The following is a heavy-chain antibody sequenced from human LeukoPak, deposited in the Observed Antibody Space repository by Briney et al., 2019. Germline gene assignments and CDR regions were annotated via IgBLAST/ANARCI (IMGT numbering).Heavy chain of an antibody. J-gene: IGHJ5*02. CDR2: IYTSGST. D-gene: IGHD2-2*01. V-gene: IGHV4-4*07. CDR1: GGSISSYY. CDR3: ATASQVVPAAISGWFDP. Sequence: SETLSLTCTVSGGSISSYYWSWIRQPAGKGLEWIGRIYTSGSTNYNPSLKSRVTMSVDTSKNQFSLKLSSVTAADTAVYYCATASQVVPAAISGWFDPWGQGTLVTVSS.